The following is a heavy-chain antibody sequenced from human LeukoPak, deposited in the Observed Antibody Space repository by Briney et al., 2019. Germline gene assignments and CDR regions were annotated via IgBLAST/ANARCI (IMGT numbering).Heavy chain of an antibody. CDR3: ASGKAYSGYDL. CDR2: FYYSGSTNY. V-gene: IGHV4-59*01. Sequence: LETLSLTCTVSGGSISSYYWSWIRQPPGKGLEWIGYFYYSGSTNYNYNPSLKSRVTISIDTSKNQFSLRLSSVTAADTAVYYCASGKAYSGYDLWGQGTLVTVSS. J-gene: IGHJ4*02. D-gene: IGHD5-12*01. CDR1: GGSISSYY.